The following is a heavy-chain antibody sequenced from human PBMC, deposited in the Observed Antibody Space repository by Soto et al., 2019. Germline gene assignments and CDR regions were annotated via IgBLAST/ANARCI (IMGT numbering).Heavy chain of an antibody. CDR3: AKRRDGVVDY. CDR2: ISGGGGST. V-gene: IGHV3-23*01. D-gene: IGHD2-15*01. J-gene: IGHJ4*02. Sequence: PGGSLRLSCAASGFTFTNYAMTWIRQAPGKGLEWVSAISGGGGSTYYADSVKGRFTISRDNSKNRLYLQMNSLRAEDTALYYCAKRRDGVVDYCGQGTLVTVSS. CDR1: GFTFTNYA.